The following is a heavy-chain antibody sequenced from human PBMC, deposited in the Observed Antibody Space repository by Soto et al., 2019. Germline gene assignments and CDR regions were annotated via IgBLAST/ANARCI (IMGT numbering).Heavy chain of an antibody. J-gene: IGHJ4*02. V-gene: IGHV4-38-2*01. CDR3: ARVYSTNWYYFDY. D-gene: IGHD6-13*01. Sequence: SETLSLTCAFSVYPISSGYYWGWIRQPPGKGLEWIGSIYHSGGIYYNPSLKSRVTISVDTSKNQFSLKVSSVTAADTAVYYCARVYSTNWYYFDYWGQGTLVTVSS. CDR2: IYHSGGI. CDR1: VYPISSGYY.